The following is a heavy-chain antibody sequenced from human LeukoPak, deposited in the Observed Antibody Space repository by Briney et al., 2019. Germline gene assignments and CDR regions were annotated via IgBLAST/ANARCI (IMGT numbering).Heavy chain of an antibody. D-gene: IGHD2-21*02. V-gene: IGHV3-23*01. J-gene: IGHJ4*02. CDR3: AGSYCGGDCYSGPIDY. Sequence: PGGSLRLSCAASGFTFSSYAMSWVRQAPGEGVEWGSAISGSGGSTYYADSVKGRFTISRDNSKNTLYLQMNSLRAEDTAVYYCAGSYCGGDCYSGPIDYWGQGTLVTVSS. CDR1: GFTFSSYA. CDR2: ISGSGGST.